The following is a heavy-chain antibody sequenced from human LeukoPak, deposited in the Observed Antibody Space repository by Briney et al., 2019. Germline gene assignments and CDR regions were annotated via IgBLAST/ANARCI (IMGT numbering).Heavy chain of an antibody. CDR3: AKPSITILGVALWNYFDY. CDR2: ISGSGGST. D-gene: IGHD3-3*01. Sequence: GGSLRLSCAASGFTFSSYAMSWVRQAPGKGLEWASAISGSGGSTYYADSVKGRFTISRDNSKNTLYLQMNSLRAEDTAVYYCAKPSITILGVALWNYFDYWRQRTLVTVSS. V-gene: IGHV3-23*01. J-gene: IGHJ4*02. CDR1: GFTFSSYA.